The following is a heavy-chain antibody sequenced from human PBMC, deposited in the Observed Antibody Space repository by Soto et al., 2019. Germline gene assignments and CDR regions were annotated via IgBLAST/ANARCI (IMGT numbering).Heavy chain of an antibody. CDR2: IYYRGST. CDR1: GGSISTADYY. CDR3: VSDYDSGGYIGY. V-gene: IGHV4-30-4*01. J-gene: IGHJ4*02. D-gene: IGHD3-22*01. Sequence: QVQLHESGPGLVRPSQTLSLTCNVSGGSISTADYYWSWIRQPPGKGLEWIGYIYYRGSTYYNPYLESRVAISIETSKNQFSLNLTSVTAADTAVYFCVSDYDSGGYIGYWGQGPLVTVSS.